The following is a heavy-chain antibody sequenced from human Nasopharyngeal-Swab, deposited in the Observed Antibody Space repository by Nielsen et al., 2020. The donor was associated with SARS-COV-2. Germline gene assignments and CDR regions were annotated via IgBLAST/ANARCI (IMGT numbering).Heavy chain of an antibody. D-gene: IGHD2-2*01. CDR2: INPNSGGT. Sequence: ASVKVSCKASGYTFTGYYMHWVRQAPGQGLEWMGWINPNSGGTNYAQKFQGWVTVTRDTSISTAYMELSRLRSDDTAVYYCARAEREDIVVVPAASSGWFDPWGQGTLVTVSS. CDR1: GYTFTGYY. CDR3: ARAEREDIVVVPAASSGWFDP. V-gene: IGHV1-2*04. J-gene: IGHJ5*02.